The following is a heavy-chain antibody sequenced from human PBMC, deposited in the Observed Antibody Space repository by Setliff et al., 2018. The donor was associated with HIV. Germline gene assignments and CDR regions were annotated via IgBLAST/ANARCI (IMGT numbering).Heavy chain of an antibody. J-gene: IGHJ3*02. Sequence: SETLSLTCTVSGGSISSSSYYWGWIRQPPGKGLEWIGNIYYSGSTYYNPSLKSRVTISVDTSKNQFSLYVNSVTAADTAIYYCASTVRDTYYHDSSGYVKSALDCFDIWGQGTMVTVSS. CDR1: GGSISSSSYY. D-gene: IGHD3-22*01. CDR2: IYYSGST. V-gene: IGHV4-39*07. CDR3: ASTVRDTYYHDSSGYVKSALDCFDI.